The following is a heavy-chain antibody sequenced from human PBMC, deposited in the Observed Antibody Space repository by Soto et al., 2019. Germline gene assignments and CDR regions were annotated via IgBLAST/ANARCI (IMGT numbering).Heavy chain of an antibody. CDR1: GGTFRSYT. V-gene: IGHV1-69*02. CDR3: ASTYYYDSSGYYAADYYGMDV. J-gene: IGHJ6*02. Sequence: SVKVSCKASGGTFRSYTISWVRQAPGQGLEWMGRIIPILGIANYAQKFQGRVTITADKSTSTAYMELSSLRSEDTAVYYCASTYYYDSSGYYAADYYGMDVWGQGTTVTVSS. D-gene: IGHD3-22*01. CDR2: IIPILGIA.